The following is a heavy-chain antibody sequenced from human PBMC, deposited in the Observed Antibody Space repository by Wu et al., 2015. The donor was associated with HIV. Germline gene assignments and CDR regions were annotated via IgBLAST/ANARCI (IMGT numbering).Heavy chain of an antibody. D-gene: IGHD4/OR15-4a*01. J-gene: IGHJ4*02. CDR1: GYTFTDHY. CDR3: ARSHDYGGSSGLDS. CDR2: IRPDSGAT. V-gene: IGHV1-2*02. Sequence: QLVQSGAEVTKPGASVSVSCQTSGYTFTDHYIHWVRQAPGQGLEWMGWIRPDSGATNYAEKFQDRVTMTRDASISTAYMQLNRLRSDDTAVYYCARSHDYGGSSGLDSWGQGTLVTVSS.